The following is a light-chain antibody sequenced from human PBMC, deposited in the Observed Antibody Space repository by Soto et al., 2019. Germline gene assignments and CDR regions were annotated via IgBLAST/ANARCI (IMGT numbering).Light chain of an antibody. CDR3: CSYAGSYTFV. J-gene: IGLJ1*01. Sequence: LTQPRSVSGYPGQSVTISCTGTSRDVCGYNYVSWYQQHPGKAPKLIIYDVSKRPSGVPDRFSGSKSANTASLTISGLQAEDEAHYYCCSYAGSYTFVFRSGTKVTVL. CDR1: SRDVCGYNY. CDR2: DVS. V-gene: IGLV2-11*01.